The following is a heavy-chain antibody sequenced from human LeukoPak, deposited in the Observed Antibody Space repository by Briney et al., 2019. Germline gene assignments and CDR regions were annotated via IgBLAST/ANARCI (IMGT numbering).Heavy chain of an antibody. CDR1: GGSMSSGSYY. J-gene: IGHJ5*02. V-gene: IGHV4-61*02. Sequence: SETLSLTCTVSGGSMSSGSYYWSWIRQPAGKGLEWIGRIYTSGSTNYNPSLKSRVTISVDTSKNQFSLKLSSVTAADTAVYYCARARLPWFDPWGQGTLVTVSS. CDR3: ARARLPWFDP. D-gene: IGHD2-21*02. CDR2: IYTSGST.